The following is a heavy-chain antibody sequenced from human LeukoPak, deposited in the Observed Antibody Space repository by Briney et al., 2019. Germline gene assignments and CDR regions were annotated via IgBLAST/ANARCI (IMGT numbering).Heavy chain of an antibody. D-gene: IGHD6-19*01. Sequence: GASVKVSCKASGYTFTSYAMHWVRQAPGQRLEWMGWINAGNGNTKYSQKLQGRVTMTTDTSTSTAYMELRSLRSDDTAVYYCARDFRIAVAYNAFDIWGQGTMVTVSS. CDR2: INAGNGNT. CDR1: GYTFTSYA. CDR3: ARDFRIAVAYNAFDI. J-gene: IGHJ3*02. V-gene: IGHV1-3*01.